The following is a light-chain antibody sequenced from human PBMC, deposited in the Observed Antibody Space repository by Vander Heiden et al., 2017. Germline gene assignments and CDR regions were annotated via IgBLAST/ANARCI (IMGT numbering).Light chain of an antibody. V-gene: IGKV3-20*01. Sequence: IVLTQSPGTLSLSPRERATLSCRASQSVSSSYLAWYQQKPGQAPRLLIYGASSRATGIPDRFSGSGSGTDFTLTISRLEPEDFAVYYCQQYGSSLTLGGGTKVEIK. J-gene: IGKJ4*01. CDR1: QSVSSSY. CDR2: GAS. CDR3: QQYGSSLT.